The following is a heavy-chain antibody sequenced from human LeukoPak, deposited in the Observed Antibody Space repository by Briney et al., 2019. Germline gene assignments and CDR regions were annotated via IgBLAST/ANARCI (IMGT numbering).Heavy chain of an antibody. CDR2: IRYDGSNE. CDR1: GFTFSAYW. CDR3: AKDFYSGSSP. Sequence: GGSLRLSCAASGFTFSAYWMTWVRQPPGKGLEWVAFIRYDGSNEYYADSVKGRFTISRDNSKNTLFLQMNSLRTEDTAVYYCAKDFYSGSSPWGQGTLVTVSS. J-gene: IGHJ5*02. D-gene: IGHD1-26*01. V-gene: IGHV3-30*02.